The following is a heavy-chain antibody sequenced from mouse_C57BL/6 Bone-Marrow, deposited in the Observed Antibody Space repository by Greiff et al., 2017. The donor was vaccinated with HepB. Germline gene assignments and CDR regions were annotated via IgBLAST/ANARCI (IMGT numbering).Heavy chain of an antibody. CDR1: GFSFTSYC. D-gene: IGHD2-10*01. J-gene: IGHJ4*01. V-gene: IGHV2-2*01. Sequence: VQRVESGPGLVQPSQSLSITCTVSGFSFTSYCVHWVRQSPGEGLEWLGEICSSGSTDYNAAFISRLSNSKDNSKSQVFFKMNSLQADDTSIDYWASLLSMDYWGQGTSVTVSS. CDR2: ICSSGST. CDR3: ASLLSMDY.